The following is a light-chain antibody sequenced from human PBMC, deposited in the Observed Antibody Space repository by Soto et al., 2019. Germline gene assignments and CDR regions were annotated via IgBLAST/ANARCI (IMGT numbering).Light chain of an antibody. J-gene: IGKJ4*01. CDR1: QSVRSND. Sequence: EILLTQSPGTLSLSSGERATLSCRARQSVRSNDLAWYQQTPGQAPRLLIYGASSRATGIPDRFGGSGSGTDFTLTISRLEPEDFAVYYCQQYASSPHTFGGGTKVEIK. CDR2: GAS. V-gene: IGKV3-20*01. CDR3: QQYASSPHT.